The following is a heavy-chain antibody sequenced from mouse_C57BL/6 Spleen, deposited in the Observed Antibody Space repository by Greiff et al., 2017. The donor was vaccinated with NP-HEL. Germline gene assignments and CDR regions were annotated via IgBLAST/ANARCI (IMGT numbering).Heavy chain of an antibody. D-gene: IGHD1-1*01. Sequence: VQLQQSGPELVKPGASVKMSCKASGYTFTDYNMHWVKQSHGKSLEWIGYINPNNGGTSYNQKFKGKATLTVNKSSSTAYMELRSLTSEDSAVYYCAREGFYGSIPYYAMDYWGQGTSVTVSS. V-gene: IGHV1-22*01. CDR1: GYTFTDYN. CDR3: AREGFYGSIPYYAMDY. CDR2: INPNNGGT. J-gene: IGHJ4*01.